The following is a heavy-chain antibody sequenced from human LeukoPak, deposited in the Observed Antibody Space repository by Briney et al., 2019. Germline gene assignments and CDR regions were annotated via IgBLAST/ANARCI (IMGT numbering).Heavy chain of an antibody. V-gene: IGHV3-23*01. CDR3: ARGFLGGTDQYFDS. J-gene: IGHJ4*02. CDR1: GYTFSTYA. D-gene: IGHD6-19*01. Sequence: GGSLRLSCVASGYTFSTYAMNWVRQAPAKGLEWVSTIGGGGPTTDYADSVKDRFTISRDNSKNTLYLQMNSLRAEDTAVYFCARGFLGGTDQYFDSWGQGTLVTVSS. CDR2: IGGGGPTT.